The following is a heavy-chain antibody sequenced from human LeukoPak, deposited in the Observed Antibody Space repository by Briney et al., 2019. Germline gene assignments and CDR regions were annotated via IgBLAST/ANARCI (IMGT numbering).Heavy chain of an antibody. D-gene: IGHD1-1*01. CDR3: ARLERRQEAFDI. V-gene: IGHV4-59*08. J-gene: IGHJ3*02. CDR2: SYYTGST. Sequence: PSETLSLTCTVSGGSNSSQYWSWIRQPPGKGLEWIGYSYYTGSTNYNPSLKSRVTISVDTSKNQFSLRLSSVTAADTAVYYCARLERRQEAFDIWGQGTMVTVSS. CDR1: GGSNSSQY.